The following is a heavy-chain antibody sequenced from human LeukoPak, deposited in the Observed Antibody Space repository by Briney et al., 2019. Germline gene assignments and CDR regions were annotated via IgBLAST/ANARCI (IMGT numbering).Heavy chain of an antibody. CDR1: GFTFSSYA. D-gene: IGHD3-3*01. Sequence: SGGSLRLSCAASGFTFSSYAMSWVRQAPGKGLEWVSAISGSGGSTYYADSVKGRFTISRDNSKNTLYLQMNSLRAEDTAVYYCAKDGMFTIFGVVIAACDHWGQGTLVTVSS. V-gene: IGHV3-23*01. CDR2: ISGSGGST. J-gene: IGHJ4*02. CDR3: AKDGMFTIFGVVIAACDH.